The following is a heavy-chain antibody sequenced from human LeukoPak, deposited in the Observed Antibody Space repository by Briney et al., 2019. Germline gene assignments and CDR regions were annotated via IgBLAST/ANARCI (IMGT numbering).Heavy chain of an antibody. CDR3: AALHTGTFVDY. Sequence: PGGSLRLSCAASGFSFSGYGMHWVRRVPGKGLEWVAFIRYDGSTKFYTDSVKGRFAISRDNSKNTLSLQMNSLRTEDTAVYYCAALHTGTFVDYWGQGTLVTVSS. J-gene: IGHJ4*02. CDR1: GFSFSGYG. D-gene: IGHD4-17*01. V-gene: IGHV3-30*02. CDR2: IRYDGSTK.